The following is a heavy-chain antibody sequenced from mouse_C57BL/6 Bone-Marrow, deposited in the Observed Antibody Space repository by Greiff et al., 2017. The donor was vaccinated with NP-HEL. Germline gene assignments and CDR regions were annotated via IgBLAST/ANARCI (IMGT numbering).Heavy chain of an antibody. V-gene: IGHV1-64*01. CDR2: IHPNSGST. Sequence: QVQLQQPGAELVKPGASVKLSCKASGYTFTSYWMHWVKQSPGQGLEWIGMIHPNSGSTNYNEKFKSKATLTVDKSSSTAYMQLSSLTSEDSAVYYCARSEITTVVGYFDVWGTGTTVTVSS. CDR3: ARSEITTVVGYFDV. J-gene: IGHJ1*03. D-gene: IGHD1-1*01. CDR1: GYTFTSYW.